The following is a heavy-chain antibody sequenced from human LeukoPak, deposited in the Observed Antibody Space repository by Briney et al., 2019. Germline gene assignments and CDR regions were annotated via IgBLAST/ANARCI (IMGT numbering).Heavy chain of an antibody. CDR1: GGSISSSSYY. D-gene: IGHD4-17*01. CDR3: ARVTRTANDAFDI. J-gene: IGHJ3*02. Sequence: PSETLSLTCTVSGGSISSSSYYWGWIRQPPGKGLEWIGSIYYSGSTYYNPSLKSRVTISVDRSKNQFSLKLSSVTAADTAVYYCARVTRTANDAFDIWGQGTMVTVSS. V-gene: IGHV4-39*07. CDR2: IYYSGST.